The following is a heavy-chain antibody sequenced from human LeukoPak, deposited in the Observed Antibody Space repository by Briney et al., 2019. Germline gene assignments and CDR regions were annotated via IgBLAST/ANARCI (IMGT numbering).Heavy chain of an antibody. D-gene: IGHD2-21*02. CDR1: GGSISSSSYY. Sequence: PSETLSLTCTVSGGSISSSSYYWGWIRQPPGKGLEWIGSIYYSGSTYYNPSLKSRVTISVDTSKNQFSLKLSSVTAADTAVYYCARHLHIVLVTGNGAFDIWGQGTMVTVSS. V-gene: IGHV4-39*01. CDR2: IYYSGST. CDR3: ARHLHIVLVTGNGAFDI. J-gene: IGHJ3*02.